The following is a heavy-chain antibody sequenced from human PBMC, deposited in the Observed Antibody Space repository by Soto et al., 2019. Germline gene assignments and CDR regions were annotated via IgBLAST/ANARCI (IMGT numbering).Heavy chain of an antibody. CDR1: GGSISSSNW. CDR2: IYHSGST. V-gene: IGHV4-4*02. D-gene: IGHD1-1*01. CDR3: ARNEWFEP. J-gene: IGHJ5*02. Sequence: SETLSLTCAVSGGSISSSNWWSRVRQPPVKGLEWIGEIYHSGSTNYNPSLKSRVTMSVDTSKNQFSLKLSSVTAADTAVYYCARNEWFEPWGQGTMVTVSS.